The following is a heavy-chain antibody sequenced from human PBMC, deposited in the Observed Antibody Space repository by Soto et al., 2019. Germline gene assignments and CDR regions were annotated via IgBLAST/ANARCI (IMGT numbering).Heavy chain of an antibody. CDR3: VRGSSCTTTTCYNLGWFAP. V-gene: IGHV3-33*01. D-gene: IGHD2-2*02. CDR1: GFTFSGFV. J-gene: IGHJ5*02. CDR2: IWYDGSHK. Sequence: GGSLRLSCATSGFTFSGFVMQWVRQAPGKGLEWVAVIWYDGSHKYYADSVKGRFTISRDDSKNTLYLQMNNLRVEDTAVYYCVRGSSCTTTTCYNLGWFAPWGQGTLVTVSA.